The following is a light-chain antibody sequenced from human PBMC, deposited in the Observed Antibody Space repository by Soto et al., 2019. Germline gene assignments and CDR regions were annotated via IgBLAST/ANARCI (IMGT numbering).Light chain of an antibody. CDR1: QSVTSN. CDR2: GAS. J-gene: IGKJ1*01. Sequence: EIVMTQSPVTLSVSPGERATLSCRASQSVTSNLAWYQQKPGQAPRLLIYGASTRATGIPARFSGSGSGTEFTLTISNLQSEDFAIYSCHQCNYWPRTFGKGTKVEIK. V-gene: IGKV3-15*01. CDR3: HQCNYWPRT.